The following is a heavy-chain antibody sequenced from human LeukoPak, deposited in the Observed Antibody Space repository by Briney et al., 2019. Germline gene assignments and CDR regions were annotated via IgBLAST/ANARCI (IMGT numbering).Heavy chain of an antibody. CDR1: GFTLSTFV. V-gene: IGHV3-23*01. Sequence: GGSLRLSCAASGFTLSTFVMSWVRQAPGKGPEWVSEISESGANTYYADSVKGRFTISRDNTKDTLYLQMNSLGAEDTAVYYCAKVSGAITFEGVIVLPDLFFDSWGQGTLGTVSS. CDR3: AKVSGAITFEGVIVLPDLFFDS. J-gene: IGHJ4*02. CDR2: ISESGANT. D-gene: IGHD3-16*02.